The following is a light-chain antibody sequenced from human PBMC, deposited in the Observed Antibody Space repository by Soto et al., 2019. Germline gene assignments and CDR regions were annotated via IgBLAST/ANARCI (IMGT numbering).Light chain of an antibody. J-gene: IGKJ1*01. Sequence: EIVMTESPATLSVSPGEGVTLSCGASQTVPSRIAWYQQKPGQAPSLLIYGASTRATGVPDRFSGTGSGTEFTLTISRLEPEDFAAYYCQQYGSSPWTFGQGTKVDIK. CDR1: QTVPSR. V-gene: IGKV3-20*01. CDR3: QQYGSSPWT. CDR2: GAS.